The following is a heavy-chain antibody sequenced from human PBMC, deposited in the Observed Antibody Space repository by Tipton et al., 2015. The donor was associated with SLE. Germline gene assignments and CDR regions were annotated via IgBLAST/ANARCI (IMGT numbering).Heavy chain of an antibody. V-gene: IGHV4-59*11. Sequence: TLSLTCTVSGGSISSHYWSWIRQPPGKGLEWIGYIYYGGSTNYNPSLKSRVTISVDTSKNQFSLKLSSVTAADTAVYYCARGDCSSTSCLDYWGQGTLVTVSS. CDR3: ARGDCSSTSCLDY. CDR1: GGSISSHY. D-gene: IGHD2-2*01. J-gene: IGHJ4*02. CDR2: IYYGGST.